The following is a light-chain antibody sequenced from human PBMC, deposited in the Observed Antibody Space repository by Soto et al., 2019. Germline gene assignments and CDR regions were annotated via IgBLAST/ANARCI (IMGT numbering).Light chain of an antibody. J-gene: IGKJ2*01. CDR2: AAS. CDR1: QGIRSW. V-gene: IGKV1-12*01. Sequence: DIQMTQSPSSVSASVGDRVTITCRASQGIRSWLAWYQKNPGKGPKLLIYAASSLQSGVPSRFSGSGSATDFTLTISSLQPEDFATYYGPHYNSSPCNFGQGTKLEIK. CDR3: PHYNSSPCN.